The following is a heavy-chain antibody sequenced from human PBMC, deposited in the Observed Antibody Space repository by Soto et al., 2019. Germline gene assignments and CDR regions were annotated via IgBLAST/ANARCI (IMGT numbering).Heavy chain of an antibody. CDR1: VGSFSGYY. V-gene: IGHV4-34*01. Sequence: SETLSLTCAVYVGSFSGYYWSWIRQPPGKGLKWIGEIHHSGSTNYNPSLKSRVTISVDTSKNQFSLKLRSVTAADTAVYYCARGLCTSTSCYPPDAFDIWGQGTMVTVSS. CDR2: IHHSGST. J-gene: IGHJ3*02. D-gene: IGHD2-2*01. CDR3: ARGLCTSTSCYPPDAFDI.